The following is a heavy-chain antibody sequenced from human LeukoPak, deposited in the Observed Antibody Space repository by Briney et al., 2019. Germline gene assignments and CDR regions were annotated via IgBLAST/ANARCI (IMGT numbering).Heavy chain of an antibody. V-gene: IGHV4-34*01. D-gene: IGHD6-13*01. CDR3: ARWRGSYSSSWWDYYMDV. CDR2: INHSGST. J-gene: IGHJ6*03. CDR1: GGSFSGYY. Sequence: SETLSLTCAVYGGSFSGYYWSWIRQPPGKGLEWIGEINHSGSTNYNPSLKSRVTISVDTSKNQFFLKLSSVTAADTAVYYCARWRGSYSSSWWDYYMDVWGKGTTVTVSS.